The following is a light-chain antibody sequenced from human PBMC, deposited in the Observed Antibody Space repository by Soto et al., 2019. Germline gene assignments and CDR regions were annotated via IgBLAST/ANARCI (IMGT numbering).Light chain of an antibody. V-gene: IGKV3-11*01. CDR2: DAS. Sequence: EIVLTQSPATLSLSPGERATLSCRASQSVSTYLIWYQQKPGQAPRPLIYDASNRATGIPARFSGSGSETDFTLTISSLEPEDFAVYYCQQRSNWPWTLGQGTKVDIK. CDR1: QSVSTY. J-gene: IGKJ1*01. CDR3: QQRSNWPWT.